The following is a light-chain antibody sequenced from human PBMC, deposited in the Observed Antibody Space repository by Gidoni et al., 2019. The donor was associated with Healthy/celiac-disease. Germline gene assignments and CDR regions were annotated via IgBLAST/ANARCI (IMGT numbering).Light chain of an antibody. V-gene: IGKV3-15*01. Sequence: EIAMTQYPATLSVSPGEGATLSCRPSQSVSSNLAWYQQKPGQAPRLLIYGASTSATGIPARFSGSGSGTEFTLTISSLQSEDFAVYYCQQYNNWPRTFGPGTKVDIK. J-gene: IGKJ3*01. CDR1: QSVSSN. CDR3: QQYNNWPRT. CDR2: GAS.